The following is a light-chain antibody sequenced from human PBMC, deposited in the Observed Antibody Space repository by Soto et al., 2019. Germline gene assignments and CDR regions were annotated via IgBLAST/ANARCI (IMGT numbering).Light chain of an antibody. CDR2: EAS. J-gene: IGLJ1*01. CDR3: SSYTSSRTLYV. V-gene: IGLV2-14*01. CDR1: SSDVGGYNY. Sequence: QSVLTQPASVSGSPGQSITISCTGTSSDVGGYNYVSWYQQHPGKAPKLMIYEASNRPSGVSNRFSGSKSGNTASLTISGLQAEDEADYYCSSYTSSRTLYVFGTGTKVTVL.